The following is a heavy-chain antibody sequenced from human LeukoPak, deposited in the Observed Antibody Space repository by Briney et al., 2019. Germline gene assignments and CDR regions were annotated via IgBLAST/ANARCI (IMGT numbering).Heavy chain of an antibody. CDR1: GFTFSSYW. CDR2: INSDGSST. V-gene: IGHV3-74*01. CDR3: ARSGTYKGYFDY. Sequence: GGSLRLSCAASGFTFSSYWMHWVRQAPGKGLVWVSRINSDGSSTSYADSVKGRFTISRDNAKNTLYLQMNSLRAEDTAVYYCARSGTYKGYFDYWGQGTLVTVSS. J-gene: IGHJ4*02. D-gene: IGHD1-26*01.